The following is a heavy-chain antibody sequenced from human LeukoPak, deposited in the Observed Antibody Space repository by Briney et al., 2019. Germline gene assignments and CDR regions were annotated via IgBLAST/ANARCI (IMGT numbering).Heavy chain of an antibody. J-gene: IGHJ4*02. CDR1: GFTFSNHW. Sequence: GSLRLSCATSGFTFSNHWNRLVRQGPGEGLGGVANIKQDGSEKYYVDSVKGRFTISRDNAKNSLYLQMNSLRAEDTAVYYCARGAVYGGNAAFDYWGQGTLVTVSS. D-gene: IGHD4-23*01. CDR2: IKQDGSEK. V-gene: IGHV3-7*04. CDR3: ARGAVYGGNAAFDY.